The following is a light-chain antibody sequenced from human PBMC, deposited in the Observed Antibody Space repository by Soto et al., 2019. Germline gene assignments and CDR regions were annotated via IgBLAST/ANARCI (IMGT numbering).Light chain of an antibody. CDR1: QGVSTN. J-gene: IGKJ1*01. CDR2: GAS. CDR3: QQYDNWPPWT. V-gene: IGKV3-15*01. Sequence: EIVMTQSPVTLSVSPGERATLSCRASQGVSTNLAWYQQRPGQAPRLLIYGASTRATGIPARFSGSGSGTDFTLTISGLQSEDFAVYYCQQYDNWPPWTFGQGTKVEIK.